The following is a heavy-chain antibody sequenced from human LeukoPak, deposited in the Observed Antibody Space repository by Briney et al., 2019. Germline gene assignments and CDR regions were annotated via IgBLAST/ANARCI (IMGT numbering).Heavy chain of an antibody. CDR2: ISSSSSTI. CDR1: GFTFSSYS. Sequence: PGGSLRLSCAASGFTFSSYSMNWVRQAPGKGLEWVSYISSSSSTIYYADSVKGRFTISRDNAKNSLYLQMNSLRAEDTAVYYCARAQSLTFGGVIVTDYWGQGTLVTVSS. D-gene: IGHD3-16*02. J-gene: IGHJ4*02. V-gene: IGHV3-48*04. CDR3: ARAQSLTFGGVIVTDY.